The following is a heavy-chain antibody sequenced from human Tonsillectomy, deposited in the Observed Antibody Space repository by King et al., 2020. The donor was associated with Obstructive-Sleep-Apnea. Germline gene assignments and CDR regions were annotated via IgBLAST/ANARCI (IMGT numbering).Heavy chain of an antibody. V-gene: IGHV3-9*01. CDR3: AKGSGYSYGLYYFDY. D-gene: IGHD5-18*01. Sequence: VQLVESGGDLVQPGRSLRLSCAASGFTFDDYAMHWVRQAPGKGLEWVSGISWDSGSIDYADSVKGRFTISRDNAKNSLYLQMNSLRAEDSALYYCAKGSGYSYGLYYFDYWGQGTLVTVSS. CDR2: ISWDSGSI. J-gene: IGHJ4*02. CDR1: GFTFDDYA.